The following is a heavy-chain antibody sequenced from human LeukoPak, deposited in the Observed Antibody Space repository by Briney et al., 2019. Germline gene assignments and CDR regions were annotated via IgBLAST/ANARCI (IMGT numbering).Heavy chain of an antibody. CDR2: ISSSSYI. CDR3: ARGLAVAGPIDY. Sequence: PGGSLRLSCAASGFTFSSYSMNWVRQAPGKGLEWVSSISSSSYIYYADSVKGRFTISRDNAKNSLYLQMNSLRAEDTAVYYCARGLAVAGPIDYWGQGTLVTVSS. CDR1: GFTFSSYS. D-gene: IGHD6-19*01. V-gene: IGHV3-21*01. J-gene: IGHJ4*02.